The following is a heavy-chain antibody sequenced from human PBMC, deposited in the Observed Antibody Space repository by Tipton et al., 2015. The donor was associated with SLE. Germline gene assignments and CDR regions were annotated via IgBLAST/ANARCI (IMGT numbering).Heavy chain of an antibody. CDR3: ARLSWIQLFDY. Sequence: TLSLTCTVSGGSISSYYWSWIRQPPGKGLEWIGYIYYSGSTNYNPSLKSRVTISVDTSKNQFSLKLSSVTAADTAVYYCARLSWIQLFDYWGQGTLVTVSS. V-gene: IGHV4-59*12. D-gene: IGHD5-18*01. J-gene: IGHJ4*02. CDR1: GGSISSYY. CDR2: IYYSGST.